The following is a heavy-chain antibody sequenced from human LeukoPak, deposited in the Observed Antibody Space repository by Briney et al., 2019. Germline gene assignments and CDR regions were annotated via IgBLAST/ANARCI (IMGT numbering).Heavy chain of an antibody. CDR3: ATMGSGSYFNY. J-gene: IGHJ4*01. CDR1: GLTVNNNY. D-gene: IGHD1-26*01. CDR2: INQSGST. Sequence: GSLRLSCAASGLTVNNNYMNWIRQSPGKGLEWIGEINQSGSTQYNPSLKSRVTISVDTSKNQFSLKLSSVTAADTAVYYCATMGSGSYFNYWGQGSLVTVSS. V-gene: IGHV4-34*08.